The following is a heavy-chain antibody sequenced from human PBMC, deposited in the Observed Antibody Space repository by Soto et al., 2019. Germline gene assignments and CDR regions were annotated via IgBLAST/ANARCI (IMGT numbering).Heavy chain of an antibody. CDR3: AKIIWERGDAFDI. CDR2: MSGSGGAT. V-gene: IGHV3-23*01. CDR1: GFTFSSYA. J-gene: IGHJ3*02. Sequence: EVQLLESGGGLVQPGGSLRLSCAASGFTFSSYAMSWVRQAPGKGLECVSFMSGSGGATYYAGSVKGRFTLSRDNSKSTLFLQMHSLRAEDTAVYYCAKIIWERGDAFDIWGQGTMVIVSS. D-gene: IGHD1-26*01.